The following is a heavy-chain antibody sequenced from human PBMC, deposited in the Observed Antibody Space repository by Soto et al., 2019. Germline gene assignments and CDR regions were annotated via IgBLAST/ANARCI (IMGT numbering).Heavy chain of an antibody. D-gene: IGHD2-21*02. CDR3: ARVYHCGGDCYLYYYYGMDV. V-gene: IGHV1-18*01. CDR2: ISAYNGNT. CDR1: GYTFTSYG. J-gene: IGHJ6*02. Sequence: QVQLVQSGAEVKKPGASVKVSCKASGYTFTSYGISWVRQAPGQGLEWMGWISAYNGNTNYAQKLQGRVTITTDTSTSTAYMELTSLKSDDTAVYYCARVYHCGGDCYLYYYYGMDVWGQGTTVTVSS.